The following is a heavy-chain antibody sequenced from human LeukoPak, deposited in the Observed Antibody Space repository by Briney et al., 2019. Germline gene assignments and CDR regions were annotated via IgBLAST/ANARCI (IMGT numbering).Heavy chain of an antibody. D-gene: IGHD6-13*01. CDR1: GHSISSGYY. CDR3: AREGGIAAAVLYYFDY. Sequence: TSETLSLTCAVSGHSISSGYYWGWIRQPPGKGLEWTESIYHSGSTYYNPSLKSRVTISVDTSKNQFSLKLSSVTAADTAVYYCAREGGIAAAVLYYFDYWGQGTLVTVSS. J-gene: IGHJ4*02. CDR2: IYHSGST. V-gene: IGHV4-38-2*02.